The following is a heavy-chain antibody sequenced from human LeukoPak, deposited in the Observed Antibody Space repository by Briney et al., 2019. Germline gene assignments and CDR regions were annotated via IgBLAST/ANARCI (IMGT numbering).Heavy chain of an antibody. Sequence: GASVKVSCKASGYTFTGYYMHWMRQAPGQGLEWMGWINPNSGGTNYAQKFQGRGTMTRDTSISTAYMELSRLRSDDTAVYYCARLMAPRDYWGQGTLVTVSS. V-gene: IGHV1-2*02. CDR3: ARLMAPRDY. CDR2: INPNSGGT. D-gene: IGHD5-24*01. CDR1: GYTFTGYY. J-gene: IGHJ4*02.